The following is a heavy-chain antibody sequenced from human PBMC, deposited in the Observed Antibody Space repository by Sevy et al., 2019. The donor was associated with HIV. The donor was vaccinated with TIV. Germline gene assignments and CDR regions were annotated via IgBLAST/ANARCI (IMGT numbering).Heavy chain of an antibody. D-gene: IGHD5-12*01. CDR1: GFXFRNAW. CDR2: IRXXXDGGTT. J-gene: IGHJ6*02. CDR3: STDXXVQSGYSYDFSXFNPDLPHNSGADV. Sequence: GGSLRLSCTASGFXFRNAWMTXVRQVPGXXLEWXXXIRXXXDGGTTDYAAPVRGRFTISRDDSKNTMYLQMNSLKSEDTAVYYCSTDXXVQSGYSYDFSXFNPDLPHNSGADVWGQGTTVTVSS. V-gene: IGHV3-15*01.